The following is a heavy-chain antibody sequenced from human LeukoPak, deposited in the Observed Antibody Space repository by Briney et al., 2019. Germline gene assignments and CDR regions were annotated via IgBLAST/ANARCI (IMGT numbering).Heavy chain of an antibody. CDR1: GFTFSSYS. J-gene: IGHJ4*02. Sequence: PGGSLRLSCAASGFTFSSYSMNWVRQAPGKGLEWVSSISSSSSYIYYADSVKGRFTISRDNAKNSLYLQMNSLRAEDTAVYYCAREGWRDGYNYFDYWGQGALVTVSS. D-gene: IGHD5-24*01. CDR2: ISSSSSYI. V-gene: IGHV3-21*01. CDR3: AREGWRDGYNYFDY.